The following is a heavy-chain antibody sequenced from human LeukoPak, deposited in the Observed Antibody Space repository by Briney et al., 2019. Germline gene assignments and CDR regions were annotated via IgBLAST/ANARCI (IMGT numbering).Heavy chain of an antibody. J-gene: IGHJ4*02. CDR1: GGTFSSYA. CDR3: ARARLSTIFGVVYYFDY. CDR2: IIPIFGTA. Sequence: SVKVSCKASGGTFSSYAISWVRQAPGQGLEWMGGIIPIFGTANYAQKFQGRVTITTDESTSTAYMELSSLRSEDTAVYYCARARLSTIFGVVYYFDYWGQGTLVTVSS. V-gene: IGHV1-69*05. D-gene: IGHD3-3*01.